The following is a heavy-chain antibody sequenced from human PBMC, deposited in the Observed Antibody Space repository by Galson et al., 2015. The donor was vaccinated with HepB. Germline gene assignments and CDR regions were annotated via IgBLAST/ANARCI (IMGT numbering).Heavy chain of an antibody. V-gene: IGHV3-7*03. Sequence: SLRLSCAASGSIFRYRESWMVWVRQAPGKGLEWVAKINPLGSAKNYVESVRGRFTISRDNAKDSLFLEMNSLRAEDTAVYYCATEYFFCSDYWGQGTLVTVSS. D-gene: IGHD6-6*01. CDR3: ATEYFFCSDY. CDR1: GSIFRYRESW. J-gene: IGHJ4*02. CDR2: INPLGSAK.